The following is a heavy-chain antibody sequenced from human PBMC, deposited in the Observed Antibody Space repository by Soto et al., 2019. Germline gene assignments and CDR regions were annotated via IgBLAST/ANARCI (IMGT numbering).Heavy chain of an antibody. Sequence: GGSLILSCAASGFTFSSYSMNWVRQAPGKGLEWVSSISSSSSYIYYADSVKGRFTISRDNAKNSLYLQMNSLRAEDTAVYYCARDSIAVAGTWGQGTLVTVSS. D-gene: IGHD6-19*01. CDR2: ISSSSSYI. CDR3: ARDSIAVAGT. V-gene: IGHV3-21*01. J-gene: IGHJ5*02. CDR1: GFTFSSYS.